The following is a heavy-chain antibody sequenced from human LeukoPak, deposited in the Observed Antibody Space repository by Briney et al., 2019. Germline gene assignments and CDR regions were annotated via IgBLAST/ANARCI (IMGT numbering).Heavy chain of an antibody. CDR1: GSSVTSGHY. V-gene: IGHV4-38-2*02. Sequence: SETLSLTCAVSGSSVTSGHYWVWIRQPPGKGLEWVGSIYHSGNTYYNPSLNSRVTISLDTSKNQFSLRLTSVTAADTAVYYCARDWEVIPTASWKIWYFDLWGRGTHLIVSS. D-gene: IGHD2/OR15-2a*01. J-gene: IGHJ2*01. CDR3: ARDWEVIPTASWKIWYFDL. CDR2: IYHSGNT.